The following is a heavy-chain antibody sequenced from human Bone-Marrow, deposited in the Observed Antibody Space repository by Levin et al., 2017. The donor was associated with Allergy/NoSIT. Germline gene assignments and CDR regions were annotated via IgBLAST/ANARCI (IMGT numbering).Heavy chain of an antibody. CDR2: VSWNSGTI. V-gene: IGHV3-9*01. Sequence: LKISCAASGFTFTDSAIHWIRQAPGRGLEWVSGVSWNSGTIGYADSVKGRFTISRDNAKNSLYLQMNSLRTEDTALYFCARHKDYGGNGYYYYGMDVWGQGTTVTVSS. J-gene: IGHJ6*02. CDR1: GFTFTDSA. CDR3: ARHKDYGGNGYYYYGMDV. D-gene: IGHD4-23*01.